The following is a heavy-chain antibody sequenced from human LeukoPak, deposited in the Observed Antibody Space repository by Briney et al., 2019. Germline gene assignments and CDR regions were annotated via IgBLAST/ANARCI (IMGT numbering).Heavy chain of an antibody. D-gene: IGHD6-19*01. CDR1: GFTFSSYW. CDR3: ARGSTQCSSGWYGLDY. J-gene: IGHJ4*02. Sequence: PGGSLRLSCAASGFTFSSYWMHWVRHAPGKGLVWVSRVNSDGSSTTYADSVKGRFTISRDNAKNTLYLQMNSLRAEDTAVYYCARGSTQCSSGWYGLDYWGQGTLVTVSS. V-gene: IGHV3-74*01. CDR2: VNSDGSST.